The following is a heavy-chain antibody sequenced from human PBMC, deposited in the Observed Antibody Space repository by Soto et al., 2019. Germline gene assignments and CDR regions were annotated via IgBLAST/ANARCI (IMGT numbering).Heavy chain of an antibody. V-gene: IGHV4-39*02. Sequence: PSETLSLTCTVSGGSITSSSYYWGWIRQPPGKGLEWIGTIYYSGSTYYNPSLKSRVTISVDTSKNQFSLNLSSVTAADTAVYYCARDSIAVAGRWFDPWGQGTLVTVSS. CDR1: GGSITSSSYY. D-gene: IGHD6-19*01. CDR3: ARDSIAVAGRWFDP. CDR2: IYYSGST. J-gene: IGHJ5*02.